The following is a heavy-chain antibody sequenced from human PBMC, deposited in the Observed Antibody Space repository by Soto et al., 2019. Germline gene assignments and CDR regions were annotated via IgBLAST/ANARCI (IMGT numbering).Heavy chain of an antibody. CDR1: GFTFSSYA. CDR2: ISDSGGST. CDR3: AKVGSYIYYYYYMDV. V-gene: IGHV3-23*01. J-gene: IGHJ6*03. D-gene: IGHD3-16*01. Sequence: EVQLLESGGGLVQPGGSLRLSCAASGFTFSSYAMSWARQAPGKGLEWVSAISDSGGSTYYADSVKGRFTISSDNSKNTLYLQRNSLRAEDTAVYYCAKVGSYIYYYYYMDVWGKGTTVTVSS.